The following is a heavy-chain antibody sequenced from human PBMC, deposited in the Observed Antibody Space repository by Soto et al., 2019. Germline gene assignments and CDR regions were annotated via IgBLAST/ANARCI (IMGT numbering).Heavy chain of an antibody. V-gene: IGHV4-34*01. J-gene: IGHJ4*02. CDR1: GGSFSNNY. CDR3: ATSLWFGTQPEI. CDR2: ISPSGTT. Sequence: SETLSLTCAVYGGSFSNNYWTWFRQPPWKGLEWIGEISPSGTTKYISSLKSRGTISVDTSRKQFFLKVTSVSAADTAVYYCATSLWFGTQPEIWGPGTLVTVSS. D-gene: IGHD3-10*01.